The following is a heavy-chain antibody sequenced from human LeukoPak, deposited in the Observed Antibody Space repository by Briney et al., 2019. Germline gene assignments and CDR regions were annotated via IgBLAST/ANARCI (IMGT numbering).Heavy chain of an antibody. J-gene: IGHJ4*02. CDR1: GGSISSSSYY. CDR2: IYYSGST. D-gene: IGHD3-10*01. Sequence: PSETLSLTCTVSGGSISSSSYYWGWIRQPPGKGLEWIGSIYYSGSTYYNPSLKSRVTISVDTSKNQFSLKLSSVTAADTAVYYCARKLDGSGSYYYSYYFDYAQGLFDYWGQGTLVTVSS. V-gene: IGHV4-39*01. CDR3: ARKLDGSGSYYYSYYFDYAQGLFDY.